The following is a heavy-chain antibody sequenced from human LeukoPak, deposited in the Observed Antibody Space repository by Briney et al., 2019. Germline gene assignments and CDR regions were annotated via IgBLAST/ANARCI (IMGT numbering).Heavy chain of an antibody. J-gene: IGHJ6*02. D-gene: IGHD3-9*01. Sequence: PGGSLRLSCAASGFTFSSYSMNWVRQAPGKGLEWVSSISSSSHIYDADLVKGRFTTSRDNAKNSLYLQMNSLRAEDTALYYCARDLRYYDILTGWLSYYYYGMDIWGQGTTVTGSS. CDR1: GFTFSSYS. V-gene: IGHV3-21*04. CDR2: ISSSSHI. CDR3: ARDLRYYDILTGWLSYYYYGMDI.